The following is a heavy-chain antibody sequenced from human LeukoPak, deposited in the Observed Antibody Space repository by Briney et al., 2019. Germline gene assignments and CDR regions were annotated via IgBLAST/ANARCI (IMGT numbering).Heavy chain of an antibody. CDR1: GFTFSSYG. V-gene: IGHV3-7*01. J-gene: IGHJ4*02. D-gene: IGHD6-19*01. Sequence: PGRSLRLSCAASGFTFSSYGMHWVRQAPGKGLEWVANIKQDGSEKYYVDSVKGRFTISRDNAKNSLYLQMNSLRAEDTAVYYCARDQTQWLVRGTFDYWGQGTLVTASS. CDR2: IKQDGSEK. CDR3: ARDQTQWLVRGTFDY.